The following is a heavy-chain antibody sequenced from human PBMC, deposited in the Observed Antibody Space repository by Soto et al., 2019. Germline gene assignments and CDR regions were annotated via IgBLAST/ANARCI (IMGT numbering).Heavy chain of an antibody. CDR2: VSGTGRST. Sequence: VQLVESGGGLVKPGGSLRLSCEGSGFTFSDYYISWIRQAPGKGLAWVAGVSGTGRSTYYADSVKGRFTISRDNSKNTLYLQMKSLRLDDTAVYYCAKSSTADFWSGSFDGFFDFWGQGTLVTVSS. CDR1: GFTFSDYY. J-gene: IGHJ4*02. V-gene: IGHV3-23*04. D-gene: IGHD3-3*01. CDR3: AKSSTADFWSGSFDGFFDF.